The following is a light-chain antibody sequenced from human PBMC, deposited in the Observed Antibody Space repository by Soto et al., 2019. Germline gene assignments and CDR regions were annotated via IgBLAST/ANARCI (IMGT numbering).Light chain of an antibody. CDR3: CSYTTSSTYV. J-gene: IGLJ1*01. Sequence: QSALTQPPSVSGSPGQSVAISCTGTSSDVGNYNRVSWYQQPPGTAPKLMIYDVNNRPSGVPDRFSGSKSGNTASLTISGLQAEDEADYYCCSYTTSSTYVFGTGTKVTVL. V-gene: IGLV2-18*02. CDR1: SSDVGNYNR. CDR2: DVN.